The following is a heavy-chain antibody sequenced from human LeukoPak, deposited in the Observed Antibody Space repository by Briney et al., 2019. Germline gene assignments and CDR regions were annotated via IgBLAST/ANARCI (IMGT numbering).Heavy chain of an antibody. D-gene: IGHD5-18*01. CDR3: ARDRSGYGNYFDF. CDR2: ITKFGST. Sequence: ASVKVSCEASGDTFSNYAISWVRQAPGQGLEWMGAITKFGSTNYAHSFVGRVTMTADKFTSTAYMELTSLKSDDTAVYYCARDRSGYGNYFDFWGQGTLVTVSS. V-gene: IGHV1-69*06. J-gene: IGHJ4*02. CDR1: GDTFSNYA.